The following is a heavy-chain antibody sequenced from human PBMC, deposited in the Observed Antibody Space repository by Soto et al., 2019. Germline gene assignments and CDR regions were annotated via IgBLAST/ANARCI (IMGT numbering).Heavy chain of an antibody. Sequence: PXXTLSLPCTVSGGSINSYYWGWIRQPPGKGLEWIGYIYYSGSTNCNPSLKSRVTISVDTSKNQFSLKLSSVTAADTAVYYCARRYGSAIDYWGQGTLVTVSS. V-gene: IGHV4-59*08. CDR2: IYYSGST. CDR1: GGSINSYY. J-gene: IGHJ4*02. D-gene: IGHD1-26*01. CDR3: ARRYGSAIDY.